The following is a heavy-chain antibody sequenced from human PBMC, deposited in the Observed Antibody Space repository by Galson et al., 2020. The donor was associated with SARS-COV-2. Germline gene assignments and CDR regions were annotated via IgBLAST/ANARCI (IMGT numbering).Heavy chain of an antibody. J-gene: IGHJ6*03. Sequence: GGSLRLSCAASGFTFSSYGMHWVRQAPGKGLEWVAVIWYDGSNKYYADSVKGRFTISRDNSKNTLYLQMNSLRAEDTAVYYCAKEAGNTIFGVVTTYYYYYMDVWGKGTTVTVSS. CDR1: GFTFSSYG. CDR2: IWYDGSNK. V-gene: IGHV3-33*06. CDR3: AKEAGNTIFGVVTTYYYYYMDV. D-gene: IGHD3-3*01.